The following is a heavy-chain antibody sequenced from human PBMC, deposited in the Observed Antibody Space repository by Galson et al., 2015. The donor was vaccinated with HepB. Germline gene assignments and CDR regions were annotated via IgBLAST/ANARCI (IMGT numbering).Heavy chain of an antibody. CDR3: AKDHRVYCSSTSCYGGDY. D-gene: IGHD2-2*01. J-gene: IGHJ4*02. V-gene: IGHV3-23*01. Sequence: SLRLSCAASGFTFSSYAMSWVRQAPGKGLEWVSGISGSGGTTYYADSVKGRFTISRDNSKNTLYLQMNSLRAEDTAVYYCAKDHRVYCSSTSCYGGDYWGQGTLVTVSS. CDR2: ISGSGGTT. CDR1: GFTFSSYA.